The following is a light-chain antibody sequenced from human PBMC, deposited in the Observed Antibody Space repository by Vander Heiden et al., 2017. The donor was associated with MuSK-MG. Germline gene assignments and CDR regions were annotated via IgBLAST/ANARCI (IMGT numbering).Light chain of an antibody. Sequence: DIQLTQSPSFLSASVGDRVTITCRASQGISSYLAWYQQKPGKAPKLLIYAASTSQSGVPSRFSGSGSGTEFTLTISSLQPEDFATYYCQQLNSYPPGIAFGQGTRLEIK. V-gene: IGKV1-9*01. J-gene: IGKJ5*01. CDR2: AAS. CDR1: QGISSY. CDR3: QQLNSYPPGIA.